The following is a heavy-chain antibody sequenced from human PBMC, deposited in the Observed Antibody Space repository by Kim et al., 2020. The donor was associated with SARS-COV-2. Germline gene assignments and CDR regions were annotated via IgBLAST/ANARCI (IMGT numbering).Heavy chain of an antibody. J-gene: IGHJ4*02. V-gene: IGHV3-23*01. D-gene: IGHD6-13*01. Sequence: GTTTTCADSGKCRFTVSRDNSKNTLYLKMSSLRAEDTAIYYCANPRQPDYWGQGTLVTVSS. CDR3: ANPRQPDY. CDR2: GTTT.